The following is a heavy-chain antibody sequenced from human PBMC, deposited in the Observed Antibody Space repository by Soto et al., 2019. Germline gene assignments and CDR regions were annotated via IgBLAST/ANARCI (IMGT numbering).Heavy chain of an antibody. D-gene: IGHD3-16*01. J-gene: IGHJ6*02. CDR3: ARESQFAGIDV. Sequence: QVQLQESGPGLVKPSQTLSLSCAVSGDSINSDDYYWSWIRQNPGKGLEWLGYMYSNGNPSYNPSLKSRVTISVDTSKKQFSLRLSSVPAAYTAVSYCARESQFAGIDVWGQGTKVTVSS. V-gene: IGHV4-31*11. CDR1: GDSINSDDYY. CDR2: MYSNGNP.